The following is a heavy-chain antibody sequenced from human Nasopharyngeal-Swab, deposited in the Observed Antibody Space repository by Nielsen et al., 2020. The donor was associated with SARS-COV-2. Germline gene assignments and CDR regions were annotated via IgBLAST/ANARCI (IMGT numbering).Heavy chain of an antibody. V-gene: IGHV4-34*01. CDR2: INHSGST. CDR3: ARDGDIRNYYYGLDG. D-gene: IGHD4-17*01. J-gene: IGHJ6*02. Sequence: WIRQPPGKGLEWIGEINHSGSTNYNPSLKRGVTISVDTSKNQFSLKLSSVTAADTAVYYCARDGDIRNYYYGLDGWGQGTTVTVSS.